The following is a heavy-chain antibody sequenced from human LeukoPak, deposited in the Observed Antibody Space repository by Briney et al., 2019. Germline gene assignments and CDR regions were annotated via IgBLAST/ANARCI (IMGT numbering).Heavy chain of an antibody. J-gene: IGHJ4*02. CDR2: ISSSGSTI. Sequence: SGGSLRLSCAASGFTFSSYEMNWVRQAPGKGLEWVSYISSSGSTIYYADSVKGRFTISRDNAKNSLYLQMNSLRAEDTAVYYCARDLFSEWLLTSGSYFDYWGQGTLVTVSS. V-gene: IGHV3-48*03. CDR3: ARDLFSEWLLTSGSYFDY. CDR1: GFTFSSYE. D-gene: IGHD3-3*01.